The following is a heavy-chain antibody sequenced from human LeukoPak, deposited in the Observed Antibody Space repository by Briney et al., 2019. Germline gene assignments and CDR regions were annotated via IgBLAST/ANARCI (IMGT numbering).Heavy chain of an antibody. CDR3: ARVGGGDYLIDY. J-gene: IGHJ4*02. Sequence: SETLSLTCSVSGGSIRSYYWSWIRQPLGKGLEWIGYVHDSGSTYYNPSLKSRLTMSADPSKNQFSLKLTSVTAADTAVYYCARVGGGDYLIDYWGQGTLVTVSS. CDR2: VHDSGST. V-gene: IGHV4-59*08. D-gene: IGHD4-17*01. CDR1: GGSIRSYY.